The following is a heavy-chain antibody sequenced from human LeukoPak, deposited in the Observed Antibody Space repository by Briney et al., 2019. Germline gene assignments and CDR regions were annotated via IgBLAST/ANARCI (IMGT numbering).Heavy chain of an antibody. CDR1: GTSVSSYY. V-gene: IGHV4-4*07. D-gene: IGHD2-21*01. Sequence: RTSETLSLTCTVSGTSVSSYYWSWIRQPAGKGLEWIGHIYTSGSATYNPSLKSRVSMSVDTSKNQFSLELTSVTAADTAVYYCARDRDLDCGRGGCSRWFDPWGQGTLVIVSS. CDR2: IYTSGSA. J-gene: IGHJ5*02. CDR3: ARDRDLDCGRGGCSRWFDP.